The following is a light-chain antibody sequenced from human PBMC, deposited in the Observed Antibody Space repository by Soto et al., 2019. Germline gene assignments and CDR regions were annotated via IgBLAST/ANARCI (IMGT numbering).Light chain of an antibody. V-gene: IGLV2-23*02. CDR3: CSYAGSSTFEGV. CDR2: EVS. Sequence: QSALTQPASVSGSPGQSITISCTGTSSDAGSYNLVSWYQQHPGKAPKLMIYEVSKRPSGVSNRFSGSKSGNTASLTISGLQAEDEADYYCCSYAGSSTFEGVFGGGTKLTVL. CDR1: SSDAGSYNL. J-gene: IGLJ3*02.